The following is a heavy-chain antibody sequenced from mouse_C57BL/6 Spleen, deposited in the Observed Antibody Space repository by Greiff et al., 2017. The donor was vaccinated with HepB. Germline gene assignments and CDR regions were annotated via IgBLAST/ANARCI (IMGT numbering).Heavy chain of an antibody. CDR1: GFTFSSYG. V-gene: IGHV5-6*01. CDR3: ARQRGDYAMDY. Sequence: EVNVVESGGDLVKPGGSLKLSCAASGFTFSSYGMSWVRQTPDKRLEWVATISSGGSYTYYPDSVKGRFTISRDNAKNTLYLQMSSLKSEDTAMYYCARQRGDYAMDYWGQGTSVTVSS. CDR2: ISSGGSYT. J-gene: IGHJ4*01.